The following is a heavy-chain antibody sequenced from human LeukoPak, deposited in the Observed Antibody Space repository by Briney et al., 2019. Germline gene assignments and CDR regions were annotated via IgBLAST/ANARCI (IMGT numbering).Heavy chain of an antibody. CDR3: ARDIRRVGATLYFDY. CDR1: GGSISSYY. CDR2: MHSSGST. V-gene: IGHV4-59*01. J-gene: IGHJ4*02. Sequence: SETLSLTXTVSGGSISSYYWSWVRQSPGTGLEWIANMHSSGSTYYNPSLKSRVTISMDTSKNQFSLRLSSVTTADTAVYYCARDIRRVGATLYFDYWGQGTLVTVSS. D-gene: IGHD1-26*01.